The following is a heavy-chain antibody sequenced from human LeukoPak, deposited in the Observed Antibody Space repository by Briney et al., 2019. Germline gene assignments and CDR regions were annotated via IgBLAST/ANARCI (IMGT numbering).Heavy chain of an antibody. Sequence: ASVKVSCKASGYTFTSYYMHWVRQAPGQGLEWMGVINPSGGSTSYAQKFQGRVTMTRGTSTSTVYMELSSLRSEDTAVYYCARMVAGYCSSTSCSYFDYWGQGTLVTVSS. J-gene: IGHJ4*02. D-gene: IGHD2-2*01. CDR3: ARMVAGYCSSTSCSYFDY. CDR2: INPSGGST. CDR1: GYTFTSYY. V-gene: IGHV1-46*01.